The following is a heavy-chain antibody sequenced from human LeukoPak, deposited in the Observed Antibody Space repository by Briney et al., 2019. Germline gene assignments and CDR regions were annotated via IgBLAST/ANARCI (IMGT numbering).Heavy chain of an antibody. CDR1: GFTVSSNY. Sequence: GGSLRLSCAASGFTVSSNYMSWVRQAPGKGLEWVSVIYSGGSTYYADSVKGRFTVSRDNSKNTLYLQMNSLRAEDTAVYYCARDPRAPTNWGHYYYYGMDVWGQGTTVTVSS. V-gene: IGHV3-66*01. J-gene: IGHJ6*02. CDR2: IYSGGST. D-gene: IGHD7-27*01. CDR3: ARDPRAPTNWGHYYYYGMDV.